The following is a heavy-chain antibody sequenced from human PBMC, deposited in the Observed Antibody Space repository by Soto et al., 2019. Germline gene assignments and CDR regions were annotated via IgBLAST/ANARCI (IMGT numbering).Heavy chain of an antibody. CDR2: LSYDGTTK. J-gene: IGHJ4*02. D-gene: IGHD3-10*01. V-gene: IGHV3-30-3*01. Sequence: QVQLVESGGGVAQPGRSLRLSCAAFGFIFSNYVLYWVRKAPGKGLERVAFLSYDGTTKSYADSVKGRFTISRDNSQNTLYLQMNSLRPEDTGVYYCAREVLWSRYFDYWGQGTLVTVSS. CDR3: AREVLWSRYFDY. CDR1: GFIFSNYV.